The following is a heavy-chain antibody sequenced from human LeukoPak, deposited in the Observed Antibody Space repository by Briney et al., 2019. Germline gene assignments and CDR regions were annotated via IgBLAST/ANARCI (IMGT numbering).Heavy chain of an antibody. V-gene: IGHV4-4*07. Sequence: PSETLSLTCTVSGGSISSYYWSWIRQPAGKGLEWIGRIYTSGSTNYNPSLKSRVTMSVDTSKNQFSLKLSSVTAADTAVYYCARVSGEGITPDAFDIWGQGTMVTVSS. CDR2: IYTSGST. CDR1: GGSISSYY. CDR3: ARVSGEGITPDAFDI. J-gene: IGHJ3*02. D-gene: IGHD7-27*01.